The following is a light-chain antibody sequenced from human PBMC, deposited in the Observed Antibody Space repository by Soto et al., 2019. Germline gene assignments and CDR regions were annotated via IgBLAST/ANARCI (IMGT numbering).Light chain of an antibody. V-gene: IGLV2-14*01. CDR3: SSYTSSSTGVL. CDR2: EVS. Sequence: QSVLTQPASVSGSPGQSITISCTGTSSDVGAYNYVSWYQRHPGKAPKLMIYEVSNRPSGVSNRFSGSKSGNTASLTISGLQAEDEADYYCSSYTSSSTGVLFGGGTKLTVL. CDR1: SSDVGAYNY. J-gene: IGLJ2*01.